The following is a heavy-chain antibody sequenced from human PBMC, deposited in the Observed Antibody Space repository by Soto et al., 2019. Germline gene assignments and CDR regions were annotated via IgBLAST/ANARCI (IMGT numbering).Heavy chain of an antibody. J-gene: IGHJ6*02. Sequence: GASVKVSCKASGGTFSSYAISWVRQAPGQGLEWMGGIIPIFGTANYAQKFQGRVTITADESTSTAYMELSSLRSEDTAVYYCARGGIAARYYYYYGMDVWGQGTTVTVSS. CDR3: ARGGIAARYYYYYGMDV. CDR1: GGTFSSYA. D-gene: IGHD6-6*01. V-gene: IGHV1-69*13. CDR2: IIPIFGTA.